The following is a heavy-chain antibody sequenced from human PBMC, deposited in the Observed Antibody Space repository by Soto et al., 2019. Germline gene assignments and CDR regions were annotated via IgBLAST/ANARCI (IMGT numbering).Heavy chain of an antibody. V-gene: IGHV4-39*01. CDR3: ARHTPAISISDH. CDR2: IYYSEST. CDR1: GGSISISIYY. J-gene: IGHJ4*02. D-gene: IGHD2-15*01. Sequence: PSETLSLTCTLVGGSISISIYYWACILQPPGKGLEWIASIYYSESTFYNPSFKCRVTISVDTSRNQFSLKLSSVTVADTAVYYCARHTPAISISDHWGQGTLVTVS.